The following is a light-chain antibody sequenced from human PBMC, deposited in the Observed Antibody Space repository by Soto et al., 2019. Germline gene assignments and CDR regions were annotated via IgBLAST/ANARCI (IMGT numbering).Light chain of an antibody. CDR1: SSDGGSCNF. V-gene: IGLV2-23*01. Sequence: SVLTQPPYASGSPGRSISISCSGTSSDGGSCNFVFWTLHHPGKAPNPMIYEGSKRPSGVSNRFSSSKSGNTASLTISGLQAEDEADYYCFSYAGSHYVFGTGTKVTVL. CDR2: EGS. CDR3: FSYAGSHYV. J-gene: IGLJ1*01.